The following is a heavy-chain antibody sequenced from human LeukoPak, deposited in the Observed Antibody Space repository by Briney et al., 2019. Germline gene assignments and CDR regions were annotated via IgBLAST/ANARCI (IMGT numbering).Heavy chain of an antibody. V-gene: IGHV3-33*01. CDR1: GFTFSSYG. Sequence: GGSLRLSCAASGFTFSSYGMHWVRQAPGKGLEWVAVIWYDGSNKYYADSVKGRFTISRDNSKNTLYLQMNSLRAEDTAVYYCARDMPAARAGDYGMDVWGKGTTVTVSS. CDR2: IWYDGSNK. CDR3: ARDMPAARAGDYGMDV. J-gene: IGHJ6*04. D-gene: IGHD2-2*01.